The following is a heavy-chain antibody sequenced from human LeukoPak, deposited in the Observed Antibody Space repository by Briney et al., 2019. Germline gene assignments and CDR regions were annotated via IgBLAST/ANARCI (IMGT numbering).Heavy chain of an antibody. CDR1: GLKFSDAW. J-gene: IGHJ6*02. V-gene: IGHV3-15*01. CDR3: KWERSVYYGMDV. Sequence: GGSLRLSCVVSGLKFSDAWVTWVRQAPGKGLEWVGRIKRGGTTDYAAPVNGRFTISRDGSKNTIYLQVNSLKIEDTAVYYCKWERSVYYGMDVWGQGTTVTVSS. CDR2: IKRGGTT. D-gene: IGHD1-26*01.